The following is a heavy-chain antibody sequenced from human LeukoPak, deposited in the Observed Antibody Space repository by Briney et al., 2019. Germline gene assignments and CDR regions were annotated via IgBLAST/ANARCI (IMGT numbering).Heavy chain of an antibody. D-gene: IGHD2-15*01. J-gene: IGHJ6*02. CDR2: ISGSGGST. Sequence: PGGSLRLSCAASGFTFSNYAMSWVRRAPGKGLEWVSGISGSGGSTYYADSVKGRFTISRDNSKDTLYLQMNSLRAEDTAVYYCAKYERWWYLGMDVWGQGTTITVSS. CDR1: GFTFSNYA. CDR3: AKYERWWYLGMDV. V-gene: IGHV3-23*01.